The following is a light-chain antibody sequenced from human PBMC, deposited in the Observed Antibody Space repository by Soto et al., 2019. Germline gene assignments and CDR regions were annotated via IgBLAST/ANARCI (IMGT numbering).Light chain of an antibody. V-gene: IGLV1-36*01. CDR3: SSWDGSLKGPV. CDR2: FAD. J-gene: IGLJ3*02. CDR1: TSNIGNNA. Sequence: QSVLTQPPSESGAPGQTVTISCSGSTSNIGNNAVDWYQHFPGKSPKLILFFADLLASGVSDRFSGSKSATSASLAISGLRSEDEAVYFCSSWDGSLKGPVFGGGTQLTVL.